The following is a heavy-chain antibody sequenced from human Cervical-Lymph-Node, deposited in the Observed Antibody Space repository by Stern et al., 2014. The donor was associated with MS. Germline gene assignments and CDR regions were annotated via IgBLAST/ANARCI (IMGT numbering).Heavy chain of an antibody. CDR3: ARDYDRSGLNDY. CDR2: ISAYNGNT. CDR1: GYTFTSYG. V-gene: IGHV1-18*01. J-gene: IGHJ4*02. D-gene: IGHD3-22*01. Sequence: QVQLVESGAEVKKPGASVKVSCKASGYTFTSYGISWVRQAPGQGLEWMGWISAYNGNTTSAQKLQGRVTMTTGKSTSTAYMELRSLRSDDTAVYYCARDYDRSGLNDYWGQGTLVTVSS.